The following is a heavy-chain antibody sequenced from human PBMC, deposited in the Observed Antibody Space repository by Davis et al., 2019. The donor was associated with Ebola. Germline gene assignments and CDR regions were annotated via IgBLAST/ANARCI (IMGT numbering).Heavy chain of an antibody. CDR1: GGTFSSYA. CDR3: ARGKIVRTSGMDV. D-gene: IGHD1-14*01. Sequence: ASVKVSCKASGGTFSSYAISWVRQAPGQGLEWMGWINPNSGGTNYAQKFQGRVTMTRDTSISTAYMELSRLRSDDTAVYYCARGKIVRTSGMDVWGQGTTVTVSS. J-gene: IGHJ6*02. V-gene: IGHV1-2*02. CDR2: INPNSGGT.